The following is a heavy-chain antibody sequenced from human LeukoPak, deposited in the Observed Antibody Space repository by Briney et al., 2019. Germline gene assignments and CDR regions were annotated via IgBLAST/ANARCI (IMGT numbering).Heavy chain of an antibody. CDR3: ARVRYFDWLLKSGWFDP. CDR2: TYYRSKWYN. D-gene: IGHD3-9*01. V-gene: IGHV6-1*01. J-gene: IGHJ5*02. CDR1: GDSVSSNSAA. Sequence: SPTLSLTCAISGDSVSSNSAAWNWIRQSPSRGLEWLGRTYYRSKWYNDYAVSVKSRITINPDTSKNQFSLQLNSVTPEDTAVYYCARVRYFDWLLKSGWFDPWGQGTLVTVSS.